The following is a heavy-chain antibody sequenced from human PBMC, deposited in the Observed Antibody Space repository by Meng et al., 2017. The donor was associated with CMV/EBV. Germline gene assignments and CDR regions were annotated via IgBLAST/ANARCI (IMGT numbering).Heavy chain of an antibody. J-gene: IGHJ4*02. D-gene: IGHD1-20*01. Sequence: GESLKTSCAASGFTFSSYSMNWVRQAPGKELEWVSSISSSSSYIYYADSVKGRFTISRDNAKNSLYLQMNSLRAEDTAVYYCARESRGPRITGTDYWGQGTLVTVSS. V-gene: IGHV3-21*01. CDR3: ARESRGPRITGTDY. CDR1: GFTFSSYS. CDR2: ISSSSSYI.